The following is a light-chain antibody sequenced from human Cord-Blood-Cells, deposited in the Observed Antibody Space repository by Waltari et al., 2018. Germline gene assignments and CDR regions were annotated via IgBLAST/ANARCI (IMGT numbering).Light chain of an antibody. CDR1: QSVLYSSNNKNY. CDR2: WAS. V-gene: IGKV4-1*01. J-gene: IGKJ2*01. Sequence: DIVMTQSPDSLAVSLGERATINCKSSQSVLYSSNNKNYLAWYQQKPGQPPKLLIYWASTRESWVPDRCSGSGAGTDCTLPISSLQAEDVAVYYCQQYYSTPPYTFGQGTKLEIK. CDR3: QQYYSTPPYT.